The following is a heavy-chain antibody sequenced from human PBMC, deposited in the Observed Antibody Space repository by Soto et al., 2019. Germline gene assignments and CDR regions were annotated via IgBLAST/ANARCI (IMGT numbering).Heavy chain of an antibody. CDR1: GYTFTSYA. Sequence: ASVKVSCKASGYTFTSYAMHWVRQAPGQRLEWMGWINAGNGNTKYSQKFQGRVTITRDTSASTAYMELSSLRSEDTAVYYCARIAEVDITIFGVALDYWGQGTLVTVSS. J-gene: IGHJ4*02. CDR2: INAGNGNT. D-gene: IGHD3-3*01. V-gene: IGHV1-3*01. CDR3: ARIAEVDITIFGVALDY.